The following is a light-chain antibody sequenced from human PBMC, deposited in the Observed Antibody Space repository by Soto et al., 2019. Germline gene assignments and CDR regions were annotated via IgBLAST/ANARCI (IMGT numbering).Light chain of an antibody. CDR2: HTN. V-gene: IGLV1-51*01. CDR1: ISNFGSNV. J-gene: IGLJ1*01. Sequence: QSLVTQLHSVSAAPRQKVSVTSPVCISNFGSNVVSSYHLPPSTAPQLLIYHTNKRPSGIPDRFSGSTSGTSATLGISGLRTGDQADHYCGTRHSHSYVCGSGTQVPVL. CDR3: GTRHSHSYV.